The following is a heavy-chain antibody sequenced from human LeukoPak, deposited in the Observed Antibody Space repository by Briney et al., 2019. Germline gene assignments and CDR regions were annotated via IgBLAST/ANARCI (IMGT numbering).Heavy chain of an antibody. D-gene: IGHD3-16*01. J-gene: IGHJ4*02. CDR3: ARAWAGGSYYFDY. V-gene: IGHV4-61*02. CDR2: IYTSGST. Sequence: PSQTLSLTCTVSGGSISSGSYYWSWIRQPAGKGLEWIGRIYTSGSTNYNPSLKSRVTISVDTSKNQFSLKLSSVTAADTAVYYCARAWAGGSYYFDYWGQGTLVTVSS. CDR1: GGSISSGSYY.